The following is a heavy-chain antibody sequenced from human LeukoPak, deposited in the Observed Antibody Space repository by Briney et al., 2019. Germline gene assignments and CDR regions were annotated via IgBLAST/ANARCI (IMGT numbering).Heavy chain of an antibody. Sequence: SETLSLTCTVSGDSIGSYYWSWIRQPPGKGLEWIGHIYHTGSTNYNPSLKNRVTISVDTSKNRFSLRLTSVTAADTAVYYCARTGWLRLSGWFDPWGQGTLVIVSS. V-gene: IGHV4-59*01. CDR2: IYHTGST. CDR3: ARTGWLRLSGWFDP. J-gene: IGHJ5*02. D-gene: IGHD5-12*01. CDR1: GDSIGSYY.